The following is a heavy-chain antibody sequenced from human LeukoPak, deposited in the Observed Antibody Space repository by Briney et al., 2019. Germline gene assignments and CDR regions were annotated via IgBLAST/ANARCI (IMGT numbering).Heavy chain of an antibody. J-gene: IGHJ3*02. CDR1: SGSISSSSYY. Sequence: RPSETLSLTCTVSSGSISSSSYYWGWIRQPPGKGLEWIGSIYYSGSTYYNPSLKSRVTVSVDTSKNQFSLKLSSVTAADTAVYYCEVDSSGAWGSGDIWGQGTMVTVSS. CDR2: IYYSGST. CDR3: EVDSSGAWGSGDI. D-gene: IGHD3-22*01. V-gene: IGHV4-39*07.